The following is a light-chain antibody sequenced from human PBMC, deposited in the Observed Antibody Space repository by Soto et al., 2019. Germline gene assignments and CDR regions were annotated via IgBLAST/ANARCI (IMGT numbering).Light chain of an antibody. J-gene: IGLJ2*01. CDR1: SSDVGAYNY. Sequence: QSALTQPPSASGSPGQSVTISCTGTSSDVGAYNYVSWYQQNPGKAPKLIIHEVSKRPSGVPDRFSASKSGNTASLTVSGLQAEDEADYYCAAWDDSLNGVVFGGGTKLTVL. CDR2: EVS. V-gene: IGLV2-8*01. CDR3: AAWDDSLNGVV.